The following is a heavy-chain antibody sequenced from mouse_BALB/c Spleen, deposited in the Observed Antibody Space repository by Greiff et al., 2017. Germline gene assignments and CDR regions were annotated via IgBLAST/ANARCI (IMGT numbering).Heavy chain of an antibody. V-gene: IGHV1-59*01. CDR2: IDPSDSET. CDR3: ARGGRYGYDWGGFDY. J-gene: IGHJ2*01. Sequence: QVQLQQSGPQLVRPGASVKISCKASGYSFTSYWMHWVKQRPGQGLEWIGMIDPSDSETRLNQKFKDKATLTVDKSSNTAYMQLSSPTSEDSAVYYCARGGRYGYDWGGFDYWGQGTTLTVSS. CDR1: GYSFTSYW. D-gene: IGHD2-14*01.